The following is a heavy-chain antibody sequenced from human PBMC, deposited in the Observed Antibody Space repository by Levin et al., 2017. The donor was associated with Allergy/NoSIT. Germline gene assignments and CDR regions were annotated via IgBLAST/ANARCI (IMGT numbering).Heavy chain of an antibody. D-gene: IGHD6-13*01. V-gene: IGHV4-59*01. CDR2: IYYSGST. J-gene: IGHJ5*02. CDR1: GGSISSYY. CDR3: ARDKVGYSSSWNGFDP. Sequence: GSLRLSCTVSGGSISSYYWSWIRQPPGKGLEWIGYIYYSGSTNYNPSLKSRVTISVDTSKNQFSLKLSSVTAADTAVYYCARDKVGYSSSWNGFDPWGQGTLVTVSS.